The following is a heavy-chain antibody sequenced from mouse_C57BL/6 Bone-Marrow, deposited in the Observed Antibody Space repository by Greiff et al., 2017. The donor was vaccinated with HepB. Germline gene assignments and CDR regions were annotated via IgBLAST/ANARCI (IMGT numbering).Heavy chain of an antibody. Sequence: QVQLKESGAELVRPGTSVKVSCKASGYAFTNYLIEWVKQRPGQGLEWIGVINPGSGGTNYNEKFRGKATLTADKSSSTAYMQLSSLTSEDSAVYFCARSYSNSYWYFDVWGTGTTVTVSS. CDR1: GYAFTNYL. V-gene: IGHV1-54*01. CDR3: ARSYSNSYWYFDV. D-gene: IGHD2-5*01. J-gene: IGHJ1*03. CDR2: INPGSGGT.